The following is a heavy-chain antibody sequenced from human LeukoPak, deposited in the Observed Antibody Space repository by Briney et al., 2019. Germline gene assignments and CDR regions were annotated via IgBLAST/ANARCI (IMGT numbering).Heavy chain of an antibody. CDR3: ARIEGSTFDY. J-gene: IGHJ4*02. CDR2: IYPGDSER. V-gene: IGHV5-51*01. CDR1: GYTFSSYW. Sequence: GESLEISCKGSGYTFSSYWIGWVRQMPGKGLEWMGIIYPGDSERKYNPSLQGQVTISADKSISTAYLQWNSLKASDTAIYYCARIEGSTFDYWGQGTLVTVSS.